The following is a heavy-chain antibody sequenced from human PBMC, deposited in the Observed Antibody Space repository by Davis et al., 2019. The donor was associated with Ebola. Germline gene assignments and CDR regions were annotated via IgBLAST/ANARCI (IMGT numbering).Heavy chain of an antibody. J-gene: IGHJ6*02. CDR2: INGHGSTT. D-gene: IGHD3-3*01. Sequence: HTGGSLRLSCAASGFTFSTYWMHWVRQSPGKGLEWVSRINGHGSTTNYADSVKGRFTISRDNSKNTLYLQMNSLRAEDTAVYYCARGERAYDFWSGSYYYGMDVWGQGTTVAVSS. V-gene: IGHV3-74*01. CDR3: ARGERAYDFWSGSYYYGMDV. CDR1: GFTFSTYW.